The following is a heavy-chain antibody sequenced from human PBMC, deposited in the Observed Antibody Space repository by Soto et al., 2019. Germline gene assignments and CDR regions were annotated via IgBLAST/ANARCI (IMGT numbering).Heavy chain of an antibody. CDR2: ISAYNGNT. J-gene: IGHJ5*02. V-gene: IGHV1-18*04. CDR3: ERDLGYYDSSGYYLEPWFDP. CDR1: GYTFTSYG. D-gene: IGHD3-22*01. Sequence: GASVKFSCKASGYTFTSYGISWVRQAPGQGLEWMGWISAYNGNTNYAQKLQGRVTMTTDTSTSTAYMELRSLRSDDTGVYYCERDLGYYDSSGYYLEPWFDPWGQGNLVTVSS.